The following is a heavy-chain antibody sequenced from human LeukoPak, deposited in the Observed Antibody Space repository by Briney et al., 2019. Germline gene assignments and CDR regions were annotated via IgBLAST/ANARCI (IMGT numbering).Heavy chain of an antibody. Sequence: SETLSLTCTVSGGSISSTSYYWGWIRQPPGKGLEWIGSIYYSGSTYYNPSLKSRVTISVDTSKNQFSLKLSSVAAADTAVYYCAKSGGYGLIDYWGQGTLVTVSS. V-gene: IGHV4-39*01. CDR3: AKSGGYGLIDY. CDR1: GGSISSTSYY. J-gene: IGHJ4*02. CDR2: IYYSGST. D-gene: IGHD1-26*01.